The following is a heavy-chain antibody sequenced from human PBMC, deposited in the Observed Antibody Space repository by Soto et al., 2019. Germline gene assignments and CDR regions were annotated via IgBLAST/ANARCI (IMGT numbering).Heavy chain of an antibody. CDR1: GFTFDDYA. V-gene: IGHV3-9*01. J-gene: IGHJ4*02. CDR2: ISWNSGSI. CDR3: AKGENDYGDYAGDY. Sequence: GGSLRLSCAASGFTFDDYAMHWVRQAPGKGLEWVSGISWNSGSIGYADSVKGRFTISRDNAKNSLYLQMNSLRAEDTALYYCAKGENDYGDYAGDYWGQGTLVTVSS. D-gene: IGHD4-17*01.